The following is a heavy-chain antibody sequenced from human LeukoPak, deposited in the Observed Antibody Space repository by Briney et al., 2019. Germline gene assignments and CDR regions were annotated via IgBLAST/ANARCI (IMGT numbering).Heavy chain of an antibody. V-gene: IGHV3-30*18. D-gene: IGHD4-17*01. J-gene: IGHJ3*02. CDR2: ISYDGSNK. CDR1: GFTFSSYG. CDR3: AKAPLDYVFAFDI. Sequence: GRSLRLSCAASGFTFSSYGMHWVRQAPGKGLEWVAVISYDGSNKYYADSVKGRFTISRDNSKNTLYLQMNSLRAEDTAVYYCAKAPLDYVFAFDIWGQGTMVTVSS.